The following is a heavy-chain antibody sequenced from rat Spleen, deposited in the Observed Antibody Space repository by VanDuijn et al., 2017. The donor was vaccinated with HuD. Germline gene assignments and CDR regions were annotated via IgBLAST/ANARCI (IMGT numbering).Heavy chain of an antibody. CDR1: GFTFSNYY. CDR2: ITPGGDNS. D-gene: IGHD1-1*01. V-gene: IGHV5-25*01. CDR3: ARHGTINTMVRYYFDY. Sequence: EVQLVESGGGFVQPGRSMKLSCAASGFTFSNYYMAWVRQAPTKGLEWVASITPGGDNSYYRDSVKGRFTISREDAKSTLYLQMDSLRSEDTATYYCARHGTINTMVRYYFDYWGQGDMVTVSS. J-gene: IGHJ2*01.